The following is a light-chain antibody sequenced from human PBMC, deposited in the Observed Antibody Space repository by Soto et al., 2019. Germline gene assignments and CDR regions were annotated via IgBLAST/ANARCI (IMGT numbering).Light chain of an antibody. CDR3: QQYNGYFRT. J-gene: IGKJ1*01. CDR2: KAS. Sequence: QMTQSPSTLSASVGDRVSISCRASASVGGWLAWYQHKPGKAPNLIIYKASTLKSGVPSRFSGSGSGTDFTLTISNLQPDDFATYYCQQYNGYFRTFGQGTKVEI. V-gene: IGKV1-5*03. CDR1: ASVGGW.